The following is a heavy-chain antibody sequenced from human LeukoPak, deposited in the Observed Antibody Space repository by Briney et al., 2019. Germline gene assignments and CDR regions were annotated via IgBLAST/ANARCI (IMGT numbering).Heavy chain of an antibody. D-gene: IGHD3-9*01. CDR1: GYTFTSYD. J-gene: IGHJ6*02. V-gene: IGHV1-8*01. Sequence: GASVTVSCTASGYTFTSYDINWVRQAPGQGLEWMGCMNPNRGNTGYAQKFQGRVTMTRNTSISTAYMELSSLRSEDTAVYYCARHYDILTGYYSSYYYGMDVWGQGTTVTVSS. CDR2: MNPNRGNT. CDR3: ARHYDILTGYYSSYYYGMDV.